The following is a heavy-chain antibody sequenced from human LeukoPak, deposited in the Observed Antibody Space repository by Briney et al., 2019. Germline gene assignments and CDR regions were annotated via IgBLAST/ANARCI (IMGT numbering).Heavy chain of an antibody. CDR3: ARHLPSPELQFYFDY. V-gene: IGHV4-34*01. J-gene: IGHJ4*02. Sequence: SETLSLTCAVYGGSFSGYYWSWIRQPPGKGLEWIGEINHSGSTNYNPSLKSRVTISLDTSKNQFSLKLSSVTAADTAVYYCARHLPSPELQFYFDYWGPGTLVTVSS. CDR2: INHSGST. D-gene: IGHD5-24*01. CDR1: GGSFSGYY.